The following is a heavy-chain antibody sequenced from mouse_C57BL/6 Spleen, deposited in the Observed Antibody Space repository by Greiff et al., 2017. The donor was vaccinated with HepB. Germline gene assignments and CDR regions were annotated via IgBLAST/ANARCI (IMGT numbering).Heavy chain of an antibody. Sequence: VQLQQSGAELVRPGTSVKVSCKASGYAFTNYLIEWVKQRPGQGLEWIGVINPGSGGTNYNEKFKGKATLTADKSSSTAYMQLSSLTSEDSAVYFCAREITFDYWGQGTTLTVSS. CDR2: INPGSGGT. CDR3: AREITFDY. D-gene: IGHD1-1*01. CDR1: GYAFTNYL. J-gene: IGHJ2*01. V-gene: IGHV1-54*01.